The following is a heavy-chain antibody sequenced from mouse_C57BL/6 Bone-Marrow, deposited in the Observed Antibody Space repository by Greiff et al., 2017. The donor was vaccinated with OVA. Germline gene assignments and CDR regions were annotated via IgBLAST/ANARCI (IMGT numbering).Heavy chain of an antibody. CDR2: INPNNGGT. V-gene: IGHV1-22*01. J-gene: IGHJ3*01. Sequence: DVHLVESGPELVKPGASVKMSCKASGYTFTDYNMHWVKQSHGKSLEWIGYINPNNGGTSYNQKFKGKATLTVNKSSSTAYMELRSLTSEDSAVYYCAKGDSSGPWFAYWGQGTLVTVSA. CDR1: GYTFTDYN. CDR3: AKGDSSGPWFAY. D-gene: IGHD3-2*02.